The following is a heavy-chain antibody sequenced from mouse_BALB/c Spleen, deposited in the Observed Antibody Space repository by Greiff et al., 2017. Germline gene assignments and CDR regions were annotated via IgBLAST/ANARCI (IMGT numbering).Heavy chain of an antibody. Sequence: DVQLQESGAELVKPGASVKLSCTASGFNIKDTYMHWVKQRPEQGLEWIGRIDPANGNTKYDPKFQGKATITADTSSNTAYLQLSSLTSEDTAVYYCARSGYSGSNYLDYWGQGTTLTVSS. V-gene: IGHV14-3*02. CDR1: GFNIKDTY. D-gene: IGHD1-1*01. CDR3: ARSGYSGSNYLDY. J-gene: IGHJ2*01. CDR2: IDPANGNT.